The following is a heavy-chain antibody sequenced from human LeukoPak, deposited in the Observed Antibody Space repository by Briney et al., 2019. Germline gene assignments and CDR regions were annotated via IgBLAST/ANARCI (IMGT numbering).Heavy chain of an antibody. CDR2: IRSQGHGGTT. D-gene: IGHD5-18*01. V-gene: IGHV3-49*03. Sequence: PGRSLRLSCTGSGFTFGDYYINWLRQAPGKGPERVGFIRSQGHGGTTEYAASVKGRFTISRDDSKSIAYLQMDSLKTDDTALYYCSGHRHSFNWFDPWGQGTLVTVSS. CDR1: GFTFGDYY. J-gene: IGHJ5*02. CDR3: SGHRHSFNWFDP.